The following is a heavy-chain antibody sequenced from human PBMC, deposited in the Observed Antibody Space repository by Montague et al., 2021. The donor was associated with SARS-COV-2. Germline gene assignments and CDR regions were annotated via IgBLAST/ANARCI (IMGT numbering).Heavy chain of an antibody. D-gene: IGHD2-21*01. J-gene: IGHJ5*02. CDR3: AREQVMWWFDP. CDR2: IYITGAT. Sequence: TLSLTCTVSDDSISSGRYHWSWVRQPAGKGLEFIGRIYITGATNYNPSLKSRVAISVDTSKNQFSLKLTSVTAADTAVYHCAREQVMWWFDPWGQGTLVTVSS. CDR1: DDSISSGRYH. V-gene: IGHV4-61*02.